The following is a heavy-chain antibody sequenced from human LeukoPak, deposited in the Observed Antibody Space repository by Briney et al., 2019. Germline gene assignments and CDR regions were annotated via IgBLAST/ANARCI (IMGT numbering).Heavy chain of an antibody. CDR2: IYYSGST. V-gene: IGHV4-59*08. J-gene: IGHJ4*02. D-gene: IGHD3-10*01. Sequence: PSETLSLTCTVSGESISGFYWNWIRQPPGKGLEWIGYIYYSGSTSYNPSLKSRVTISIDTSKNQFSLKLSSVTAADTAVYYCARWARITMVRGVFDYWGQGTLVTVSS. CDR3: ARWARITMVRGVFDY. CDR1: GESISGFY.